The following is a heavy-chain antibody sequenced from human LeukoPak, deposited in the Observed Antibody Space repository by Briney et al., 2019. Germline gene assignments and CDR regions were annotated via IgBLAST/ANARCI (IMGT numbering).Heavy chain of an antibody. J-gene: IGHJ4*02. CDR3: ARGGYYSPLGY. V-gene: IGHV4-34*01. CDR1: GGSFSGYY. D-gene: IGHD3-3*01. CDR2: INHSGST. Sequence: SETLSLTCAVYGGSFSGYYWSWIRQPPGKGLEWIGEINHSGSTNYNPSLKSRVTISVDTSKNQFSLKLSSVTAADTAVYYCARGGYYSPLGYWGQGTLVTVSS.